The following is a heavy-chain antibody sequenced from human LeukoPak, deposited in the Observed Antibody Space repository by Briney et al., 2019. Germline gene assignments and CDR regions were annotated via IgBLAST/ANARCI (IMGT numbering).Heavy chain of an antibody. CDR3: ARRQVSSGWYWLVRSGFDY. J-gene: IGHJ4*02. CDR1: GCTFTSYD. CDR2: MNPNSGNT. Sequence: ASVKVSCKASGCTFTSYDINWVRQATGQGLEWMGWMNPNSGNTGYAQKFQGRVTMTRNTSISTAYMELSSLRSEDTAVYYCARRQVSSGWYWLVRSGFDYWGQGTLVTVSS. V-gene: IGHV1-8*01. D-gene: IGHD6-19*01.